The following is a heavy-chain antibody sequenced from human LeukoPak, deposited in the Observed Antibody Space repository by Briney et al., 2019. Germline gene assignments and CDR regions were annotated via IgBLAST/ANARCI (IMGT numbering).Heavy chain of an antibody. CDR1: GFTFSNSA. CDR2: ISTNGDRT. V-gene: IGHV3-64*02. J-gene: IGHJ4*02. CDR3: ARGVAISSSGWYDTFDY. D-gene: IGHD6-19*01. Sequence: PGGSLRLSCGASGFTFSNSAMYWVRQAPGKGLEFVSVISTNGDRTYYADSVKGRFTISRDSSKNTLYLQMGSLRADDMAVYYRARGVAISSSGWYDTFDYWGQGALVTISS.